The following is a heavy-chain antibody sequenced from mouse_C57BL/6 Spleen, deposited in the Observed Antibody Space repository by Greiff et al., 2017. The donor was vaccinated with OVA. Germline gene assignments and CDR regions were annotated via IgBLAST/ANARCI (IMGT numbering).Heavy chain of an antibody. J-gene: IGHJ3*01. CDR2: IYPSDSET. Sequence: VQLQQSGAELVRPGSSVKLSCKASGYTFTSYWMDWVKQRPGQGLEWIGNIYPSDSETHYNQKFKDKATLTVDKSSSTAYMQLSSLTSEDSAVYYCARRDDGYYEFAYWGQGTLVTVSA. CDR3: ARRDDGYYEFAY. CDR1: GYTFTSYW. V-gene: IGHV1-61*01. D-gene: IGHD2-3*01.